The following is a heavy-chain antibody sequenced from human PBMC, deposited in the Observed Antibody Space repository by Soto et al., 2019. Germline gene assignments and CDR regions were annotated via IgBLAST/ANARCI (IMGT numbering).Heavy chain of an antibody. CDR3: AKMGRDAYKPIDS. Sequence: GESLKISCAASGFTFSDSAMGWVRQAPGKGLEWVSSISASGYSTYYADSVKGRFTVSRDTSKNTLYLQTNSLRAEDTAMYYCAKMGRDAYKPIDSWGQGPLVTVSS. D-gene: IGHD3-16*01. CDR2: ISASGYST. J-gene: IGHJ4*02. CDR1: GFTFSDSA. V-gene: IGHV3-23*01.